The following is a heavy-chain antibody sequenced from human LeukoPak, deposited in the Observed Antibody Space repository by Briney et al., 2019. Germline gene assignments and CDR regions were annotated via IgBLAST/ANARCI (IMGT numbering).Heavy chain of an antibody. Sequence: PGGSLRLSCAASGFTFRNAWMRWVRQAPGKGLEWVGRIKSKTDGGTTDYAAPVKGRFTISRDDSKNTLYLQMNSLKTEDTAVYYCTTDQLTRWLMDYWGQGTLVTVSS. CDR2: IKSKTDGGTT. CDR1: GFTFRNAW. D-gene: IGHD5-24*01. J-gene: IGHJ4*02. V-gene: IGHV3-15*01. CDR3: TTDQLTRWLMDY.